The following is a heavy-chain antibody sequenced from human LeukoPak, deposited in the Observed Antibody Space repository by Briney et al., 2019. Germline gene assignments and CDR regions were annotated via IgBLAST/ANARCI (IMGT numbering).Heavy chain of an antibody. V-gene: IGHV4-59*12. Sequence: PSETLSLTCTVSGGSISSYYWSWIRQPPGKGLEWIGYIYYSGSTNYNPSLKSRVTISVDTSKNQFSLKLSSVTAADTAVYYCARINDAYCSSTSCRTPYDAFDIWGQGTMVTVSS. D-gene: IGHD2-2*01. CDR1: GGSISSYY. CDR3: ARINDAYCSSTSCRTPYDAFDI. J-gene: IGHJ3*02. CDR2: IYYSGST.